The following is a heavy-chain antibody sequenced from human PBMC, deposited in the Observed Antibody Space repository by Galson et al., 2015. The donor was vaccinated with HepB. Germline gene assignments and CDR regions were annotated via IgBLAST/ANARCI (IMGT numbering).Heavy chain of an antibody. Sequence: SLRLSCAASGFTFSSYGMHWVRQAPGKGLEWVAVIWYDGSNKYYADSVKGRFTISRDNSKNTLYLQMNSLRAEDTAVYYCARDTHYSSSLTRYYYYGMDVWGQGTTVTVSS. CDR3: ARDTHYSSSLTRYYYYGMDV. D-gene: IGHD6-13*01. CDR2: IWYDGSNK. V-gene: IGHV3-33*01. J-gene: IGHJ6*02. CDR1: GFTFSSYG.